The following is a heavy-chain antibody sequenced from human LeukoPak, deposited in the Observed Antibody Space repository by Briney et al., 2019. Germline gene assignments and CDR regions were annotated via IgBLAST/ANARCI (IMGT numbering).Heavy chain of an antibody. V-gene: IGHV3-7*01. J-gene: IGHJ6*03. CDR1: GFTFSSYW. CDR2: IKQDGSEK. D-gene: IGHD3-10*01. Sequence: PGGSLRLSCAASGFTFSSYWMSWVRQAPGKGLEWVANIKQDGSEKYYVDSVKGRFTISRDNAKNSLYLQMNSLRAEDTAVYYCAREGVPPLYYCYYYYMDVWGKGTTVTVSS. CDR3: AREGVPPLYYCYYYYMDV.